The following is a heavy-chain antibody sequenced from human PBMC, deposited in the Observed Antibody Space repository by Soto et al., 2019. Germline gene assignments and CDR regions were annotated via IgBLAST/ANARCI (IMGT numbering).Heavy chain of an antibody. D-gene: IGHD3-9*01. CDR1: GFTFSGYS. V-gene: IGHV3-48*02. Sequence: PGGSLRLSCAASGFTFSGYSMNWVRQAPGKGLEWVSYISSSSSTIYYADSVKGRFTISRDNAKNSLYLQMNSLRDEDTAVYYCARTPFDRRNQIDYWGQGTLVTVSS. CDR3: ARTPFDRRNQIDY. J-gene: IGHJ4*02. CDR2: ISSSSSTI.